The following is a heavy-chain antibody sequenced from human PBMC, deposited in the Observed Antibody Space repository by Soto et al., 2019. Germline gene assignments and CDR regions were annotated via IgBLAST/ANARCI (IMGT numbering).Heavy chain of an antibody. Sequence: GGSLRLSCAASGFTFSSYAIHWVRQAPGKGLEWVAVISYDGSNEYYADSVKGRFTISRDNPKNTLYLQMNSPRTEDTAVYCCARDVGGWLQSGQFDYWGLGTLVTVS. CDR2: ISYDGSNE. CDR1: GFTFSSYA. CDR3: ARDVGGWLQSGQFDY. D-gene: IGHD5-12*01. J-gene: IGHJ4*02. V-gene: IGHV3-30*14.